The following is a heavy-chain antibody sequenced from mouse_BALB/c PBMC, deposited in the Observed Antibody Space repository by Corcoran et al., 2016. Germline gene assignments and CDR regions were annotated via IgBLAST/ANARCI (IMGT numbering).Heavy chain of an antibody. D-gene: IGHD3-2*01. Sequence: QVQLQQSGPELVKPGASVKMSCKASGYTFTDYVITWVKQRTGQGLEWIGEIYPGSGSTYYNEKFKGKATPTADKSSNTAYMQLSILTSEDSAVYFWALDNSGRFAYWGQGTLVTVSA. V-gene: IGHV1-77*01. J-gene: IGHJ3*01. CDR2: IYPGSGST. CDR1: GYTFTDYV. CDR3: ALDNSGRFAY.